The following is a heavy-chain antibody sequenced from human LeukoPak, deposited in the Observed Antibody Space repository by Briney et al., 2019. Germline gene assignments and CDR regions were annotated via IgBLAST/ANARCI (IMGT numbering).Heavy chain of an antibody. CDR2: ISSTGGTI. CDR1: GFTFSNYL. D-gene: IGHD4-23*01. V-gene: IGHV3-48*01. J-gene: IGHJ4*02. Sequence: GGSLRLSCVGSGFTFSNYLMNWVRQAPGKGLEWVSFISSTGGTIYYADAVKGRFTVSRDNAKNTLYLQMNSLRAEDTAVYYCAKDFGLNDYGGNSGFRWGQGTLVTVSS. CDR3: AKDFGLNDYGGNSGFR.